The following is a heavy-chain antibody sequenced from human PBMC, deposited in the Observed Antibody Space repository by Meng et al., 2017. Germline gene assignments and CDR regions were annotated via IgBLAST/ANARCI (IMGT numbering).Heavy chain of an antibody. CDR2: ISWNSGSI. CDR1: GFTFDDYA. CDR3: ARGKDYDILTGRKLYGMDV. Sequence: SLKISCAASGFTFDDYAMHWVRQAPGKGLEWVSGISWNSGSIGYADSVKGRFTISRDNAKNSLYLQMNSLRAEDTAVYYCARGKDYDILTGRKLYGMDVWGQGTTVTVSS. D-gene: IGHD3-9*01. J-gene: IGHJ6*02. V-gene: IGHV3-9*01.